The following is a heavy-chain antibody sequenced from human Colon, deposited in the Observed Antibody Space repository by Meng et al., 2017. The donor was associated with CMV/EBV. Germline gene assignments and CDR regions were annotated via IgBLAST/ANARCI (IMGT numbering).Heavy chain of an antibody. D-gene: IGHD2-15*01. Sequence: GGSLRLSCAASGFAVGGEYMAWVRQAPGKGLEWVSIMYTADSTCYADSVRGRFTISRDNSRNTLFLQMNSLRNGDAAVYYCVTKTAKYCSSGPCPGYFDNWGQGTLVTVSS. J-gene: IGHJ4*02. CDR1: GFAVGGEY. CDR2: MYTADST. CDR3: VTKTAKYCSSGPCPGYFDN. V-gene: IGHV3-53*05.